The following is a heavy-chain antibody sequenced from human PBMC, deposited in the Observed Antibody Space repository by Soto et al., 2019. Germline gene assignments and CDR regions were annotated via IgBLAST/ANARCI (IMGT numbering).Heavy chain of an antibody. CDR2: ISYSGSA. V-gene: IGHV4-30-4*01. D-gene: IGHD2-15*01. CDR1: GGSISSGNYY. J-gene: IGHJ4*02. CDR3: ATMGTPATGLYYFDY. Sequence: SETLSLTCTVSGGSISSGNYYWSWIRQPPGKGLEWIEFISYSGSAYYNPSLKSRVTISVDTSKNQFSLNLSFVTAADTAVYYCATMGTPATGLYYFDYWGQGTLVTVSS.